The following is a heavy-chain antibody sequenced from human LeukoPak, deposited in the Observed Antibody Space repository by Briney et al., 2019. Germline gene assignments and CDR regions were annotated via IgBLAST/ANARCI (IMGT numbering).Heavy chain of an antibody. D-gene: IGHD6-19*01. V-gene: IGHV4-34*01. J-gene: IGHJ3*02. CDR3: ARDAPYSSGWSDAFDI. CDR1: GGSFSGYY. Sequence: SETLSLTCAVYGGSFSGYYWSWIRQPPGKGLEWIGEINHSGSTNYNPSLKSRVTMSVDTSKSQFSLKLSSVTAADTAVYYCARDAPYSSGWSDAFDIWGQGTMVTVSS. CDR2: INHSGST.